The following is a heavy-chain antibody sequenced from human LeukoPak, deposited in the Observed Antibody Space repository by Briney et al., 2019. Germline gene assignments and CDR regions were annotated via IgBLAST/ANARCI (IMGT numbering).Heavy chain of an antibody. CDR3: ARDWGDCSSTSCSPELGDP. V-gene: IGHV1-69*13. CDR2: IIPIFGTA. CDR1: GGTFSSYA. Sequence: SVKVSCKASGGTFSSYAISWVRQAPGQGLEWMGGIIPIFGTANYAQKFQGRVTSTADESTSTAYMELSSLRSEDTAVYYCARDWGDCSSTSCSPELGDPWGQGTLVTVSS. D-gene: IGHD2-2*01. J-gene: IGHJ5*02.